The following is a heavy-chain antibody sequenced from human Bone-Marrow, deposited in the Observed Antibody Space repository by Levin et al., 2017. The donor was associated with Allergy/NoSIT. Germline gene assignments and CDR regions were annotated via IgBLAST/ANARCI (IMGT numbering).Heavy chain of an antibody. CDR2: IYGSGQST. CDR1: GFTFSTYT. CDR3: AKDIRPDYLWDVDY. D-gene: IGHD3-16*01. J-gene: IGHJ4*02. V-gene: IGHV3-23*01. Sequence: GGSLRLSCVASGFTFSTYTMSWVRQAPGKGLAWVSSIYGSGQSTFYADYVKGRFTISRDNSKNTLYLQMNSLRVEDTAMYYCAKDIRPDYLWDVDYWGQGIMVTVSS.